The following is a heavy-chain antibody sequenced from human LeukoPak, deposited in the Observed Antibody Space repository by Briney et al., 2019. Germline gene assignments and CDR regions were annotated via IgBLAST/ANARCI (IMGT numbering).Heavy chain of an antibody. CDR1: GYTFTGYY. J-gene: IGHJ4*02. Sequence: GASVKVSCKASGYTFTGYYMHWVRQAPGQGLEWMGWINPNSGGTNYAQKFLGRVTMTRDTTISTAYMELSRLRSDDTAVYYCARGPHWDPHFDYWGQGTLVTVSS. D-gene: IGHD7-27*01. CDR3: ARGPHWDPHFDY. V-gene: IGHV1-2*02. CDR2: INPNSGGT.